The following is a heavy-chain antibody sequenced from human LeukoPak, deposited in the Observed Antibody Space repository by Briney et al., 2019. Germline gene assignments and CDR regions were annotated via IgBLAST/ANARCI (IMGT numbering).Heavy chain of an antibody. D-gene: IGHD3-10*01. Sequence: PSETLSLTYAVYGGSFSGYYWSWIRQPPGKGLEWIGEINHSGSTNYNPSLKSRVTISVDTSKSQFSLKLSSVTAADTAVYYCARATVNYYGSGSYPLYYFDYWGQGTLVTVSS. CDR3: ARATVNYYGSGSYPLYYFDY. V-gene: IGHV4-34*01. CDR1: GGSFSGYY. CDR2: INHSGST. J-gene: IGHJ4*02.